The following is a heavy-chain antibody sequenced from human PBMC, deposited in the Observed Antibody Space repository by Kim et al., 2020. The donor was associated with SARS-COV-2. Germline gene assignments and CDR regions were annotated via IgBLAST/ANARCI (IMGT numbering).Heavy chain of an antibody. D-gene: IGHD6-13*01. J-gene: IGHJ4*02. CDR1: GGSFSGYY. V-gene: IGHV4-34*01. CDR2: INHSGST. Sequence: SETLSLTCAVYGGSFSGYYWSWIRQPPGKGLEWIGEINHSGSTNYNPSLKSRVTISVDTSKNQFSLKLSSVTAADTAVYYCARGVYSSSWDNFDYWGQGTLVTVSS. CDR3: ARGVYSSSWDNFDY.